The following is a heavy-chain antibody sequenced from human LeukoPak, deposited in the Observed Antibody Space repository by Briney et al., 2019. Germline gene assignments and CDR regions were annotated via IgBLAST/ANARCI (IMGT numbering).Heavy chain of an antibody. CDR2: INPNSGGT. J-gene: IGHJ4*02. CDR1: GGTFSSYA. CDR3: ARDIRILSYSGYYY. D-gene: IGHD5-12*01. V-gene: IGHV1-2*02. Sequence: ASVKVSCKASGGTFSSYAISWVRQAPGQGLEWMGWINPNSGGTNYAQKFQGRVTMTRDTSISTAYMELSRLRSDDTAVYYCARDIRILSYSGYYYWGQGTLVTVSS.